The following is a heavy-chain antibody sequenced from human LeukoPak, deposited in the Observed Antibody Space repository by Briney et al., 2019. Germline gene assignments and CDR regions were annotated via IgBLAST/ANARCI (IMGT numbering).Heavy chain of an antibody. CDR2: MKQDGSEK. J-gene: IGHJ4*02. V-gene: IGHV3-7*01. CDR3: ARRALSSGYYPQFDY. D-gene: IGHD3-22*01. Sequence: GGSLRLSCAASGFTFSSYWMSWVRLAPGKGLEWVANMKQDGSEKSYVDSVKGRFTISRDNAKNSLYLQMNSLRAEDTAVYYCARRALSSGYYPQFDYWGQGTLVSVSS. CDR1: GFTFSSYW.